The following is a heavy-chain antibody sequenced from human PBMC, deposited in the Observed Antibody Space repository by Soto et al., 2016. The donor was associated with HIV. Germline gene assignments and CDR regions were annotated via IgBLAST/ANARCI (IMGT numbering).Heavy chain of an antibody. CDR2: INPNSGGT. V-gene: IGHV1-2*02. CDR1: GYTFTGYF. D-gene: IGHD3-3*01. CDR3: ARLSGFWIRIVDDY. J-gene: IGHJ4*02. Sequence: QVQLVQSGAEVKKPGASVKVSCKASGYTFTGYFIHWVRQAPGQGLEWMGRINPNSGGTNYAQKFQGRVTMTRDTSISTVYMELSRLRSDDTAVYYCARLSGFWIRIVDDYWGQGTLVTVSS.